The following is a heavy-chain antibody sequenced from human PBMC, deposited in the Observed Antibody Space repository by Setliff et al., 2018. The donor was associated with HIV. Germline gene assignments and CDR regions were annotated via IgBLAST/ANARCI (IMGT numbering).Heavy chain of an antibody. J-gene: IGHJ4*02. V-gene: IGHV4-59*01. CDR1: GGSISSYY. CDR3: ARQLSNSFDY. D-gene: IGHD1-1*01. Sequence: SETLSLTCTVSGGSISSYYWSWIPQPPGKGLEWIGYIYYSGTTNYNPSLKSRVTISVDTSKNQFSLKLSSVTAADTAVYYCARQLSNSFDYWGQGTLVTVSS. CDR2: IYYSGTT.